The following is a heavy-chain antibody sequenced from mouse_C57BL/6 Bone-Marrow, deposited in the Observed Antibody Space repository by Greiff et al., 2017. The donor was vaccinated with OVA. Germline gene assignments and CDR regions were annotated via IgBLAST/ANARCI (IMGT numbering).Heavy chain of an antibody. CDR1: GFSLTTSGMG. CDR2: IYWGDDK. Sequence: QVTLKVSGPGILQSSPTLRLTCSSSGFSLTTSGMGVSWLRQPSGKGLDWLAHIYWGDDKRYNPSLKSRLTISKDTSRNQVFLKITSVDTADTATYYCARRVGYHVYWYFDVWGTGTTVTVSS. CDR3: ARRVGYHVYWYFDV. J-gene: IGHJ1*03. V-gene: IGHV8-12*01. D-gene: IGHD2-2*01.